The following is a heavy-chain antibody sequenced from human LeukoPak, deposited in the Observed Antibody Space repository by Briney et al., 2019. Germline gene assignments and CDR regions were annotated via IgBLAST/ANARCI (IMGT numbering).Heavy chain of an antibody. CDR3: ARRIVGATDYFDY. CDR2: ISSSGSTI. J-gene: IGHJ4*02. D-gene: IGHD1-26*01. Sequence: GGSLRLSCAASGFTFSDYYMSWIRQAPGKGLEWVSYISSSGSTIYYADSVKGRFTISRDNAKNSQYLQMNSLRAEDTAVYYCARRIVGATDYFDYWGQGTLVTVSS. CDR1: GFTFSDYY. V-gene: IGHV3-11*04.